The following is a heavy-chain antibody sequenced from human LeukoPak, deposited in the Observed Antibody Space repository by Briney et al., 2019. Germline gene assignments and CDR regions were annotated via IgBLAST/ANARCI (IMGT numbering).Heavy chain of an antibody. CDR3: AKSNGYGLVDI. D-gene: IGHD3-10*01. CDR2: IFYSGST. V-gene: IGHV4-34*12. CDR1: GGSFSNYY. Sequence: SETLSLTCAVYGGSFSNYYWGWIRQPPGKGLEWIGNIFYSGSTYYSPSLKSRVTISLDTSRNQFSLKLNSVTAADTAVYYCAKSNGYGLVDIWGQGTMVTVSS. J-gene: IGHJ3*02.